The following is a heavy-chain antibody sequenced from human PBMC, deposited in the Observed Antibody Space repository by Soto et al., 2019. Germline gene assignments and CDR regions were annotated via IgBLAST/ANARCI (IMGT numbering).Heavy chain of an antibody. CDR2: ISYDGSNK. CDR1: GFTFSSYG. V-gene: IGHV3-30*18. J-gene: IGHJ3*02. Sequence: QVQLVESGGGVVRPGRSLRLSCAASGFTFSSYGMHWVRQAPGKGLEWVALISYDGSNKYYADSVKGRFTISRDNSKNTLYLQVNSLRTEDTAVYYCAKDLGHGGRGAFDIWGQGTMVTVSS. D-gene: IGHD7-27*01. CDR3: AKDLGHGGRGAFDI.